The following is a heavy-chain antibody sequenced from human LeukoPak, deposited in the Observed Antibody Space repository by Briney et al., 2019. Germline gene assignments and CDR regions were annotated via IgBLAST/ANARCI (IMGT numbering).Heavy chain of an antibody. CDR2: IIPIFGTA. D-gene: IGHD3-3*01. Sequence: ASVKVSCKASGGTFSSYAISWVRQAPGQGLEWVGGIIPIFGTANYAQKFQGRVTITADESTSTAYMELSSLRSEDTAVYYCARGTSAVYYDFWSGDNWFDPWGQGTLVTVSS. V-gene: IGHV1-69*13. CDR3: ARGTSAVYYDFWSGDNWFDP. J-gene: IGHJ5*02. CDR1: GGTFSSYA.